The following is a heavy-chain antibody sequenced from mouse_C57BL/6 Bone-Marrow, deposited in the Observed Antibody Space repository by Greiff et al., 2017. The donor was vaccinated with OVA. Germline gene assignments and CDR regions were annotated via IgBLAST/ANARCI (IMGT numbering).Heavy chain of an antibody. V-gene: IGHV5-17*01. Sequence: EVNVVESGGGLVKPGGSLKLSCAASGFTFSDYGMHWVRQAPEKGLEWVAYISSGSSTIYSADTVKGRFTISRDNVKNTLFLQMTSLGSEDTAMYYCASRTKDWYFDVWGTGTTVTVSS. J-gene: IGHJ1*03. CDR2: ISSGSSTI. D-gene: IGHD1-3*01. CDR1: GFTFSDYG. CDR3: ASRTKDWYFDV.